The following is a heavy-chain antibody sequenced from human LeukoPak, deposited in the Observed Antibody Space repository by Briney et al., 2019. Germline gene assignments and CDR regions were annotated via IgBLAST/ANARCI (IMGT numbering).Heavy chain of an antibody. CDR2: IIPIFGTA. D-gene: IGHD3-22*01. CDR1: GGTFSSYA. V-gene: IGHV1-69*13. Sequence: SVKVSCKASGGTFSSYAISWVRQAPGQGLEWMGGIIPIFGTANYAQKFQGRVTITADESTSTAYMELSSLRSEDTAVYYCARGAYDSSCYPEDAFDIWGQGTMVTVSS. CDR3: ARGAYDSSCYPEDAFDI. J-gene: IGHJ3*02.